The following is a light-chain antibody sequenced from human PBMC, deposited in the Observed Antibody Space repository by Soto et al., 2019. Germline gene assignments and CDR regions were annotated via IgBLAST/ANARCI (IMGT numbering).Light chain of an antibody. V-gene: IGKV1-9*01. CDR1: QTISTY. J-gene: IGKJ4*01. Sequence: DIQMTQSPSPLSASVGDRVTITCRASQTISTYLNWYQQKPGKAPKLLIYAASTLQSGVPSRFSGSGSGTEFTLTISSLQPEDFATYYCQQLNSYLLTFGGGTKVDIK. CDR3: QQLNSYLLT. CDR2: AAS.